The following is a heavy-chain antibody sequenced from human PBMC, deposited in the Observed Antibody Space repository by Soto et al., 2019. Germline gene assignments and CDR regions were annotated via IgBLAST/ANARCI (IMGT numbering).Heavy chain of an antibody. CDR2: ISYDGSNK. V-gene: IGHV3-30*18. J-gene: IGHJ4*02. CDR3: AKDPFRHYYDSTNPLPSDFDY. Sequence: QVQLVESGGGVVQPGRSLRLSCAASGFTFSSYGMHWVRQAPGKGLEWVAVISYDGSNKYYADSVKGRFTISRDNSKNTLYLQMNSLRAEDTAVYYCAKDPFRHYYDSTNPLPSDFDYWGQGALVTVSS. D-gene: IGHD3-22*01. CDR1: GFTFSSYG.